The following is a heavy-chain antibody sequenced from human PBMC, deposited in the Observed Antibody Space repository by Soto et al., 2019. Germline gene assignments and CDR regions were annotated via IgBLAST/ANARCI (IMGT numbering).Heavy chain of an antibody. J-gene: IGHJ6*01. Sequence: SETLSLTCTVSGGSISSSSYYWGWIRQPPGQGLGWIGSIYYIGSTYYNPSLKSRVTISVDTSKNQFSLKLSSVTAADTAVYYCAREGATIFGVVTGPNYYCDRMEVWEQGTRVAVAS. CDR1: GGSISSSSYY. CDR2: IYYIGST. CDR3: AREGATIFGVVTGPNYYCDRMEV. V-gene: IGHV4-39*01. D-gene: IGHD3-3*01.